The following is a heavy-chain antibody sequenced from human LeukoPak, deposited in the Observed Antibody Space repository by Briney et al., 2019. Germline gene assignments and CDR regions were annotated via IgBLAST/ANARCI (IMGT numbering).Heavy chain of an antibody. CDR3: AIGGGIHLMVRGVRPAEY. CDR1: GGSISSSSYY. CDR2: IYYSGST. D-gene: IGHD3-10*01. J-gene: IGHJ4*02. Sequence: SETLSLTCTVSGGSISSSSYYWGWIRQPPGKGLEWIGSIYYSGSTYYNPSLKSRVTIPVDTSKNQFSLKLSSVTAADTAVYYCAIGGGIHLMVRGVRPAEYWGQGTLVTVSS. V-gene: IGHV4-39*07.